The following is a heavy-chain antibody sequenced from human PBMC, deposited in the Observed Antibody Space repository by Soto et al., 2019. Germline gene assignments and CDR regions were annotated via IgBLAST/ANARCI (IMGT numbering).Heavy chain of an antibody. CDR2: ISWNSGSV. CDR1: GFTFDDYA. V-gene: IGHV3-9*01. Sequence: GGSLRLSCAASGFTFDDYAMHWVRQAPGKGLEWVSGISWNSGSVGYADSVKGRFTISRDNTRNSLYLQMNSLRLEDTAFYYCAKDGFSGNSTNWFDPWGQGTLVTVSS. CDR3: AKDGFSGNSTNWFDP. D-gene: IGHD3-10*01. J-gene: IGHJ5*02.